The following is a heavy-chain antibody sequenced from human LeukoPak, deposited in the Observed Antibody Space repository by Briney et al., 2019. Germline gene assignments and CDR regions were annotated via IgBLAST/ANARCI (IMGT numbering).Heavy chain of an antibody. J-gene: IGHJ3*02. Sequence: GGSLRLSCAASGFTLSSYTMNWVRQAPGKGLEWVSYISTSSSTIYYADSVKGRFTISRDNAKNSLYLQMNRLRAEDTAVYYCASNYWYYYGSGSDDAFDIWGQGTMVTVSS. V-gene: IGHV3-48*01. CDR3: ASNYWYYYGSGSDDAFDI. D-gene: IGHD3-10*01. CDR2: ISTSSSTI. CDR1: GFTLSSYT.